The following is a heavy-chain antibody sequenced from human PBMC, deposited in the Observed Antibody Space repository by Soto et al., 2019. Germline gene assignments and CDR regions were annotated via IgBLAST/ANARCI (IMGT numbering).Heavy chain of an antibody. Sequence: QVQLVQSGAEVKKPGSSVKVSYKASGGTFSSYAISWVRQAPGQGLEWMGGIIPIFGTANYAQKFQGRVTITADKSTSTAYMELSSLRSEDTAVYYCARDLSPGYCSGGSCSTHFDYWGQGTLVTVSS. CDR1: GGTFSSYA. J-gene: IGHJ4*02. D-gene: IGHD2-15*01. CDR2: IIPIFGTA. V-gene: IGHV1-69*06. CDR3: ARDLSPGYCSGGSCSTHFDY.